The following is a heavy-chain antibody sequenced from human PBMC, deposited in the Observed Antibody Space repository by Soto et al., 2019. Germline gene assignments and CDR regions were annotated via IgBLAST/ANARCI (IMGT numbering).Heavy chain of an antibody. J-gene: IGHJ4*02. CDR1: GFTFSSYA. V-gene: IGHV3-23*01. D-gene: IGHD4-17*01. CDR3: AKDSHGDYVGGYFDY. Sequence: EVQLLESGGGLVQPGGSLRLSCAASGFTFSSYAMSWVRQAPGKGLEWVSAISGSGGSTYYADSVKGRFTISRDNSKNTLYLQMNSLRDEDTAVYYCAKDSHGDYVGGYFDYWGQGTLVTVSS. CDR2: ISGSGGST.